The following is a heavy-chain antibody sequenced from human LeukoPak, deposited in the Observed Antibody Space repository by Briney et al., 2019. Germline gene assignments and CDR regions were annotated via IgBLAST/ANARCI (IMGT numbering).Heavy chain of an antibody. CDR2: IKQDGSEK. Sequence: PGGSLRLSCAASGFTFSRYWMSWVRQAPGKGLEWVANIKQDGSEKYYVDSVKGRFTISRDNAKNSLYLQMNSLRAEDTAVYYCASSGSGWYYYYYYYYMDVWGKGTTVTVSS. CDR1: GFTFSRYW. V-gene: IGHV3-7*01. J-gene: IGHJ6*03. CDR3: ASSGSGWYYYYYYYYMDV. D-gene: IGHD6-19*01.